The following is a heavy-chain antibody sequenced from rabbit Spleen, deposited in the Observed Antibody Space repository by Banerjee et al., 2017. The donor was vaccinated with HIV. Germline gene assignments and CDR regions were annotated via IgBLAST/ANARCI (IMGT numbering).Heavy chain of an antibody. CDR1: GFTLSSYY. J-gene: IGHJ6*01. CDR2: IDPLFGVT. CDR3: ARDTGSSFSSYGMDL. Sequence: QSLEESAGGLVQPGGSLRLSCKASGFTLSSYYMNWVRQAPGKGLEWIGYIDPLFGVTHYANWVNGRFSISRENAQNTVFLKMTSLTAADTATYFCARDTGSSFSSYGMDLWGPGTLVTVS. D-gene: IGHD8-1*01. V-gene: IGHV1S7*01.